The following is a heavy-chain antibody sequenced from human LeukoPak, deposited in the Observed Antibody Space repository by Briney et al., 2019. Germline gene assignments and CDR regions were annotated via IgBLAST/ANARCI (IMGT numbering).Heavy chain of an antibody. V-gene: IGHV4-39*07. CDR3: ARDRPREYCSGGSCYFFDY. D-gene: IGHD2-15*01. J-gene: IGHJ4*02. CDR1: GGSISSSSYY. Sequence: PSETLSLTCTVSGGSISSSSYYWGWIRQPPGKGLEWIGSIYYSGNTYYNPSLKSRLTISVDTSKNQFSLKLSSVTAADTAVYYCARDRPREYCSGGSCYFFDYWGQGTLVTVSS. CDR2: IYYSGNT.